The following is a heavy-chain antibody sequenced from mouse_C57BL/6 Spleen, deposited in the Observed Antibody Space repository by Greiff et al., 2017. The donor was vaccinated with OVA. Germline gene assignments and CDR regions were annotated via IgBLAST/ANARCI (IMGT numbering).Heavy chain of an antibody. CDR2: IDPETGGT. CDR3: TRGGLRRAWFAY. J-gene: IGHJ3*01. D-gene: IGHD2-4*01. Sequence: VKLMESGAELVRPGASVTLSCKASGYTFTDYEMHWVKQTPVHGLEWIGAIDPETGGTAYNQKFKGKAILTADKSSSTAYMELRSLTSEDSAVYYCTRGGLRRAWFAYWGQGTLVTVSA. CDR1: GYTFTDYE. V-gene: IGHV1-15*01.